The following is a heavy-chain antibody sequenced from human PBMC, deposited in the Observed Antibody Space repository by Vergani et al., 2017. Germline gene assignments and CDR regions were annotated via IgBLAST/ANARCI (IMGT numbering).Heavy chain of an antibody. J-gene: IGHJ5*02. V-gene: IGHV4-39*01. CDR2: IYYSGST. Sequence: QLQLQESGPGLVKPSATLSLTCSVSGASIRSSNSYWGWIRQPPGKGLEWIASIYYSGSTYYNPSLKSRVTISVDTSKNQCSLKLSSVTAADTAVYFCARHSTVEWLVKLGWIDPWGQGILVTVSS. D-gene: IGHD6-19*01. CDR3: ARHSTVEWLVKLGWIDP. CDR1: GASIRSSNSY.